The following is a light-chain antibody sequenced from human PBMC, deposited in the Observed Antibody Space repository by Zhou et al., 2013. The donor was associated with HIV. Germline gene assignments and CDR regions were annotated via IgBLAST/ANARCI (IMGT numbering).Light chain of an antibody. CDR1: QDISSH. CDR3: QQYHDWVT. J-gene: IGKJ4*01. Sequence: VIWVTQSPSLLSASTGDRVTISCRISQDISSHLAWYQQKPGKAPRRLIHAASSLQSGVPSRFSGSGSGTEFTLTISSLQSEDFAIYYCQQYHDWVTFGGGTKVEIK. CDR2: AAS. V-gene: IGKV1D-8*03.